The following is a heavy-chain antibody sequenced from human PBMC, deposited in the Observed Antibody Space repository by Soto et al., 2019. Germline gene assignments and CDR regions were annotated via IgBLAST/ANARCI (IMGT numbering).Heavy chain of an antibody. CDR3: ARGDSTGSPTGWFDP. CDR1: GYTFTRYS. D-gene: IGHD6-19*01. Sequence: QVQLVQSGAEVRKPGASVQVSCEASGYTFTRYSINWVRQAPGQGLEWVGWISNYNGDTKYAEKFQGRVTLTTDTFTTTSYMDLRSLTSDDTAMYFCARGDSTGSPTGWFDPWGQGTLVTVLS. CDR2: ISNYNGDT. J-gene: IGHJ5*02. V-gene: IGHV1-18*04.